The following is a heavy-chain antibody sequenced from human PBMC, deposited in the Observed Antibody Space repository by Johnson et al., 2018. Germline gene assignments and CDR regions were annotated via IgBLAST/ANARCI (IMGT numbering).Heavy chain of an antibody. J-gene: IGHJ5*02. CDR1: GFTFSSYA. Sequence: VQLVQSGGGVVQXGRSLRLSCAASGFTFSSYAMHWVRQAPGKGLEWVANIKQDGSEKYYVDSGKGRFTLSRDNARNSMYLQMNSLRAEDTAVYYCARVAYYYGNWFDPWGQGTLVTVSS. CDR2: IKQDGSEK. V-gene: IGHV3-7*01. CDR3: ARVAYYYGNWFDP. D-gene: IGHD3-10*01.